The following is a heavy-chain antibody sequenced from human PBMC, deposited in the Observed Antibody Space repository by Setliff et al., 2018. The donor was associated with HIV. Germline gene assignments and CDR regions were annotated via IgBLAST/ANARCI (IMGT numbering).Heavy chain of an antibody. Sequence: KPSETLSLTCTVSGGSISSYYWSWIRQPPGKGLEWIGYIYDNEKTFYNPSLKSRVTITVDTSKNQISLQLTSVTAEDTALYYCARLPQDWGQGTLVTVSS. CDR2: IYDNEKT. CDR1: GGSISSYY. CDR3: ARLPQD. V-gene: IGHV4-59*08. J-gene: IGHJ4*02.